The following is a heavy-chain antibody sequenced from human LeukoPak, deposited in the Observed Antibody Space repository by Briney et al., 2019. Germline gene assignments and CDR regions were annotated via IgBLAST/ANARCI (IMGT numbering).Heavy chain of an antibody. D-gene: IGHD3-22*01. Sequence: GGSLRLSCAASGFTFSSYAMSWVRQAPGKGLEWVSAISGSGGSTYYADSVKGRFTISRDNSKNTLYLQMNSLRAEDTAVYYRAKDSPYYYDSSGYYQRWGQGTLVTVSS. CDR1: GFTFSSYA. V-gene: IGHV3-23*01. CDR2: ISGSGGST. CDR3: AKDSPYYYDSSGYYQR. J-gene: IGHJ4*02.